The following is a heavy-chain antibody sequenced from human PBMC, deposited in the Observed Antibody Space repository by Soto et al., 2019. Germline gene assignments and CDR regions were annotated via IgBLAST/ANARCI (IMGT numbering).Heavy chain of an antibody. Sequence: GGSLRLSCXASGFTFDDYAMHWVRQAPGKGLEWVSGISWNSGSIGYADSVKGRFTISRDNAKNSLYLQMNSLRDEDTAVYYCAREAGTWHLPLNWFDPWGQGTLVTVSS. CDR1: GFTFDDYA. CDR3: AREAGTWHLPLNWFDP. CDR2: ISWNSGSI. J-gene: IGHJ5*02. D-gene: IGHD6-19*01. V-gene: IGHV3-9*01.